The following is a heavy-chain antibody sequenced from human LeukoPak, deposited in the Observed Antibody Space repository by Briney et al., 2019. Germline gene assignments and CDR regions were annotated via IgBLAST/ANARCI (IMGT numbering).Heavy chain of an antibody. CDR1: GYTFTSYY. CDR2: INPSGGST. D-gene: IGHD2-2*01. CDR3: ARASNKVVPAAAVDY. V-gene: IGHV1-46*01. J-gene: IGHJ4*02. Sequence: ASVKVSCKASGYTFTSYYMHWVRQAPGQGLEWMGTINPSGGSTSYAQKFQGRVTMTRDMSTSTVYMELSSLRSEDTAVYYCARASNKVVPAAAVDYWGQGTLVTVSS.